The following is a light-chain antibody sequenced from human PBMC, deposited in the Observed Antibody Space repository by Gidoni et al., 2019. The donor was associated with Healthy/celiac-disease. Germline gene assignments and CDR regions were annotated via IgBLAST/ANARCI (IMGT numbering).Light chain of an antibody. Sequence: EMVLAQSPATLSLSPGERATLSCSASQSGSSYFAWYQQQPGQAPRLLIYDASNRATGLPARFSGSGSGTDFTLTISRLEPEDFAVYYCQQRSNWPLTFGGGTKVEIK. V-gene: IGKV3-11*01. CDR2: DAS. J-gene: IGKJ4*01. CDR3: QQRSNWPLT. CDR1: QSGSSY.